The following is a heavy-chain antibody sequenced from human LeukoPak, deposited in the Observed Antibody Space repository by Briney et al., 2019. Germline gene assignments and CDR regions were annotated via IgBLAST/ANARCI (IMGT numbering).Heavy chain of an antibody. CDR2: MNPNGGNT. CDR1: GYTFTSYD. D-gene: IGHD3-10*01. Sequence: ASVKVSCKASGYTFTSYDINWVRQATGQGLEWMGWMNPNGGNTGYAQKFQGRVTMTRNASISTAYMELSSLRSEDTAVYYCARGGRGGSGSYYNEIGYWGQGTLVTVSS. V-gene: IGHV1-8*01. J-gene: IGHJ4*02. CDR3: ARGGRGGSGSYYNEIGY.